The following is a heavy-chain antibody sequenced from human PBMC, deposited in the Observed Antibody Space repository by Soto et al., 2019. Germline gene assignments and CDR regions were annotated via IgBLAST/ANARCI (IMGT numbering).Heavy chain of an antibody. J-gene: IGHJ4*02. V-gene: IGHV4-30-4*01. Sequence: SETLSLTCTVSGGSISSGDYYWSWIRQPPGKGLEWIGYIYYSGSTYYNPSLKSRVTISVDTSKNQFSLKLNSVTAADTAVYYCARGRLGELSLWGQGTLVTVSS. D-gene: IGHD3-16*02. CDR1: GGSISSGDYY. CDR3: ARGRLGELSL. CDR2: IYYSGST.